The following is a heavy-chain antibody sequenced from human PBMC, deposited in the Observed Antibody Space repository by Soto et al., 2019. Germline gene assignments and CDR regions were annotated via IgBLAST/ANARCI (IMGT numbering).Heavy chain of an antibody. CDR2: IYYSGST. D-gene: IGHD2-15*01. CDR3: ATPLGYCSGGSCYLYYFDY. V-gene: IGHV4-39*01. J-gene: IGHJ4*02. Sequence: SETLSLTCTVSGGSISSNNYYWGWIRQPPGKGLEWIGSIYYSGSTYHNPSLKSRVTISVDTSKNQFSLKLSSVTAADTAVYYCATPLGYCSGGSCYLYYFDYWGQGTLVTVS. CDR1: GGSISSNNYY.